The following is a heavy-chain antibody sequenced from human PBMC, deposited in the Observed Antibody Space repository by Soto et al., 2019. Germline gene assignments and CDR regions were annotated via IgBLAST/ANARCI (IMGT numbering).Heavy chain of an antibody. Sequence: EVQLLESGGGLVQPGGSLRLSCAASGFSFSSYAMSWVRQAPGKGLEWVSAISGSGGSTYYADSVKGRFTISRDNSKNTPYLQMNSLRAEDTAVYYGAKVGVVWERDGYNCDFDYWGQGTLVTVSS. D-gene: IGHD5-12*01. CDR3: AKVGVVWERDGYNCDFDY. V-gene: IGHV3-23*01. J-gene: IGHJ4*02. CDR2: ISGSGGST. CDR1: GFSFSSYA.